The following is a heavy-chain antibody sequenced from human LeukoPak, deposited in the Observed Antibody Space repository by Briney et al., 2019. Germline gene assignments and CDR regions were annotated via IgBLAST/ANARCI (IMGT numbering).Heavy chain of an antibody. V-gene: IGHV4-61*02. CDR3: ARDRPGRYDFWSGYSDY. Sequence: PSETLSLTCTVSGGSISSGSYYWSWIRQPAGKGLEWIGRIYTSGSTNYNPSLKSRVTISVDTSKNQFSLKLSSVTAADTAVYYCARDRPGRYDFWSGYSDYWGQGTLVPVSS. CDR2: IYTSGST. J-gene: IGHJ4*02. CDR1: GGSISSGSYY. D-gene: IGHD3-3*01.